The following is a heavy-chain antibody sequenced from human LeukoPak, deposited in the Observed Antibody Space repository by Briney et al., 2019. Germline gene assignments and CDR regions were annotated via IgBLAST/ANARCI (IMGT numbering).Heavy chain of an antibody. CDR1: GYSFTSYW. J-gene: IGHJ3*02. Sequence: GESLKISCKGSGYSFTSYWIGWVRQMPGKGLEWMRIISDTRYSPSFQGQVTISADKSISTAYLQWSSLKASDTAMYYCATLLRSFDAFDIWGQGTMVTVSS. CDR2: ISDT. CDR3: ATLLRSFDAFDI. D-gene: IGHD2-15*01. V-gene: IGHV5-51*01.